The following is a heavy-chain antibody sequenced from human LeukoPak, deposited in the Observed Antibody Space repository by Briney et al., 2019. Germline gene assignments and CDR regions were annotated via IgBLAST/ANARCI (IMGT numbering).Heavy chain of an antibody. V-gene: IGHV3-7*01. J-gene: IGHJ4*02. CDR2: IDKHGNGK. CDR1: GFTFSTSW. D-gene: IGHD1-26*01. CDR3: ARDAGWGYYDL. Sequence: GGSLRLSSVASGFTFSTSWVTWVREAPGKGLEWVANIDKHGNGKYYVDSVKGRFAISRDYASNSVFLQMNSLRAEDTSVYYCARDAGWGYYDLWGQGTPVTVSS.